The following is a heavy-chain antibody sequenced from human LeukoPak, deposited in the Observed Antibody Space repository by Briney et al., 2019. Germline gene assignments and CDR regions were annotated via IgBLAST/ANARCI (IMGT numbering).Heavy chain of an antibody. J-gene: IGHJ4*02. CDR1: GGSISSYY. D-gene: IGHD6-19*01. CDR3: ARDTAVALDY. Sequence: PSETLSLTCTVSGGSISSYYWSWIRQPPGKGLEWIGYIYYSGSTNYNPSLKSRVTISEDTSKNQFSLKLSSVTAADTAVYYCARDTAVALDYWGQGTLVTVSS. V-gene: IGHV4-59*01. CDR2: IYYSGST.